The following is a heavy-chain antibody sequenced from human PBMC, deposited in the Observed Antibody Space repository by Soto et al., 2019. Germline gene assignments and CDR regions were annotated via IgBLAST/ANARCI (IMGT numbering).Heavy chain of an antibody. CDR2: TYYRSKWYN. CDR3: AREFPLRSFTD. CDR1: GDSVSTISAV. D-gene: IGHD2-21*01. Sequence: SQTLSLTCAISGDSVSTISAVWNWVRQSPSRGLEWLGRTYYRSKWYNEYAVSVNSRISINPDTSNNQFSLQLQSVTPDDTAIYYCAREFPLRSFTDWGPGILVTVSS. J-gene: IGHJ4*02. V-gene: IGHV6-1*01.